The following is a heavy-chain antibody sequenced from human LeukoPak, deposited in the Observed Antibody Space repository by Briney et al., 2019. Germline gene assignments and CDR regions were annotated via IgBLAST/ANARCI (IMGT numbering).Heavy chain of an antibody. Sequence: GGSLRLSCAASGFTFSSYTMNWVRQAPGKGLEWVSSISRRSTYIYYADSVKGRFTISRDNAKNSLYLQMNSLRAEDTAVYYCARDPSSRFGESGFDYWGQGTLVTVSS. CDR2: ISRRSTYI. V-gene: IGHV3-21*01. CDR1: GFTFSSYT. CDR3: ARDPSSRFGESGFDY. D-gene: IGHD3-10*01. J-gene: IGHJ4*02.